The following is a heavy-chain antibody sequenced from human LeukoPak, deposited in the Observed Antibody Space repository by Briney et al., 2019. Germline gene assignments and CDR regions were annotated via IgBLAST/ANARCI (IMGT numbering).Heavy chain of an antibody. CDR1: GYTFTSHY. Sequence: ASVKVSCKASGYTFTSHYMHWVRQAPGQGLEWMGWINPNSGGTNYAQKFQGRVTMTRDTSISTAYMELSRLRSDDTAVYYCARDYDTSDAFDIWGQGTMVTVSS. CDR3: ARDYDTSDAFDI. V-gene: IGHV1-2*02. D-gene: IGHD3-22*01. CDR2: INPNSGGT. J-gene: IGHJ3*02.